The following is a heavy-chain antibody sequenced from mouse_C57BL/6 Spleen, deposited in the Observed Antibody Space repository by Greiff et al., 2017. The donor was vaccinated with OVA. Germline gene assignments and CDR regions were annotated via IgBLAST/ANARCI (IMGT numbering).Heavy chain of an antibody. CDR1: GYTFTDYY. J-gene: IGHJ3*01. Sequence: VQLQQSGAELVRPGASVKLSCKASGYTFTDYYINWVKQRPGQGLEWIARIYPGSGNTYYNEKFKGKATLTAEKSSSTAYMQLSSLTSEDSAVYFCARSDSSGYVGAYWGQGTLVTVSA. CDR3: ARSDSSGYVGAY. D-gene: IGHD3-2*02. CDR2: IYPGSGNT. V-gene: IGHV1-76*01.